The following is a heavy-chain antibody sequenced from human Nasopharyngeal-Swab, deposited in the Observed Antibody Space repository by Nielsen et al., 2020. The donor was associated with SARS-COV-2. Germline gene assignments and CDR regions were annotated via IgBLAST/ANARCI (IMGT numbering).Heavy chain of an antibody. Sequence: GESLKISCAASGFTFSDYCMSWIRQAPGKGLEWVSYISSSGSTIYYADSVKGRFTISRDNAKNSLYLQMNSLRAEDTAVYYCASDLAYCGGDCYGNAFDIWGQGTMVTVSS. CDR2: ISSSGSTI. CDR3: ASDLAYCGGDCYGNAFDI. V-gene: IGHV3-11*04. D-gene: IGHD2-21*02. J-gene: IGHJ3*02. CDR1: GFTFSDYC.